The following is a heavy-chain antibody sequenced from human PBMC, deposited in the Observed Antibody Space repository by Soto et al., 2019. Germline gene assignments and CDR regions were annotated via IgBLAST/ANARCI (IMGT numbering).Heavy chain of an antibody. D-gene: IGHD3-9*01. Sequence: EVQLVESGGGLVQPGGSLRLSCAASGFTFSSYSMNWVRQAPGKGLEWVSYISSSSSTIYYEDSVKGRFTISRDNAKNSLYLQTNSLRAEETAVYYCARDHTYYDILTGLYYFDYWCQGTLVTVSS. CDR2: ISSSSSTI. J-gene: IGHJ4*02. CDR1: GFTFSSYS. CDR3: ARDHTYYDILTGLYYFDY. V-gene: IGHV3-48*01.